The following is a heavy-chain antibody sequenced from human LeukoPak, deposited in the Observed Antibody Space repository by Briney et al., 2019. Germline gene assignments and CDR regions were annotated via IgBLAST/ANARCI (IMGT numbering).Heavy chain of an antibody. J-gene: IGHJ4*02. V-gene: IGHV3-23*01. CDR3: AKDAALYPFFFDY. CDR1: GFTFSSYG. Sequence: PGGSLRLSCAASGFTFSSYGMSWVRQAPGKGLEWVSAVSGRGGHTYYADSVKGRFTISRDNSKNTLYLQMDTLRAEDTAVYYCAKDAALYPFFFDYWGQGTLVTVSS. CDR2: VSGRGGHT. D-gene: IGHD3-16*01.